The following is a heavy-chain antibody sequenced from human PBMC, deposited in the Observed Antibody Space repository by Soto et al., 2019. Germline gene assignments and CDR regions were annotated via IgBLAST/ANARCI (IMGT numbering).Heavy chain of an antibody. D-gene: IGHD3-22*01. CDR1: GYSFTSYW. Sequence: PGESLKISCKGSGYSFTSYWIGWVRQMPGKGLEWMGFIFPGDSDTRYSPSFQGQVTISADKSISTAYLQWSGLKASDTAMYYCARLPYDSSGYYGLDAFAIWGQGTMVTVSS. CDR3: ARLPYDSSGYYGLDAFAI. CDR2: IFPGDSDT. V-gene: IGHV5-51*01. J-gene: IGHJ3*02.